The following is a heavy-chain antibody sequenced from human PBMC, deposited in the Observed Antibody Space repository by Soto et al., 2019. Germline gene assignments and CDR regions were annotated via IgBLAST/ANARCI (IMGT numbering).Heavy chain of an antibody. CDR1: GNIFTAYY. CDR2: INPKSGDT. D-gene: IGHD7-27*01. CDR3: ARVRGQLGPETGLDI. J-gene: IGHJ3*02. Sequence: GASVKVSCKASGNIFTAYYMHWVRQAPGQGLEWMGWINPKSGDTDYAQKFQGRVTMTRDTSISTAYMEVSRLTADDTAVYYCARVRGQLGPETGLDIWGQGTMVTVS. V-gene: IGHV1-2*02.